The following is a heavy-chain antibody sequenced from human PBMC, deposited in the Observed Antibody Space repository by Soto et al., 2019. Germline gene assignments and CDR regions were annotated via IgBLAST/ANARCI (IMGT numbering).Heavy chain of an antibody. D-gene: IGHD3-3*01. V-gene: IGHV4-34*01. CDR1: EGKIRGYD. CDR2: INHSGST. CDR3: ARGRGIFGVVIDYYYYYYMDV. Sequence: VYEGKIRGYDGRGIIKTKGKGLEWIGEINHSGSTNYNPSLKSRVTISVDTSKNQFSLKLSSVTAADTAVYYCARGRGIFGVVIDYYYYYYMDVWGKGTTVTVSS. J-gene: IGHJ6*03.